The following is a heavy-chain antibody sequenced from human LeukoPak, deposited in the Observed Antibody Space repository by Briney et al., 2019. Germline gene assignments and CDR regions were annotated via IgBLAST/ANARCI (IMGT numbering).Heavy chain of an antibody. CDR2: ISSSSGSK. CDR1: GFTFSSYS. V-gene: IGHV3-21*01. Sequence: GGSLRLSCAASGFTFSSYSMNWVRQAPGKGLEWVSSISSSSGSKYYADSVKGQFTIPRDNAKNTLYLQMNSLRAEDTAVYYCAKLPQYCSSTSCFPFDYWGQGTLVTVSS. J-gene: IGHJ4*02. CDR3: AKLPQYCSSTSCFPFDY. D-gene: IGHD2-2*01.